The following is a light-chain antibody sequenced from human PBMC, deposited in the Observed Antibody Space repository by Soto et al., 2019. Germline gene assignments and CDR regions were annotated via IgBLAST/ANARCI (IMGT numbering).Light chain of an antibody. J-gene: IGKJ4*01. CDR2: DAS. Sequence: VLTLSLATLSLTPGERATLYCRASQSVGSFLAWYQQKPGQAPRLLIYDASNRATGIPARFSGSGSGTDFTLTISSLEPEDFSGYYCLQRSNWPLTFGGRTKVDIK. V-gene: IGKV3-11*01. CDR1: QSVGSF. CDR3: LQRSNWPLT.